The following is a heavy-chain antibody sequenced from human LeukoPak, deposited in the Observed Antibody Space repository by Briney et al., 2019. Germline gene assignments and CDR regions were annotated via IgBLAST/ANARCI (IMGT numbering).Heavy chain of an antibody. J-gene: IGHJ4*02. CDR1: GGSLSGSY. CDR3: ATYDMATIYFQS. D-gene: IGHD5-24*01. V-gene: IGHV4-34*01. CDR2: IYTRGNT. Sequence: SETLSLTCDVYGGSLSGSYWTWIRQSLGKGLEWVGEIYTRGNTNYSPSLKSRLTMSIDTSQKRFTLKLKSVTAADTAVYFCATYDMATIYFQSWGQGTLVTVSS.